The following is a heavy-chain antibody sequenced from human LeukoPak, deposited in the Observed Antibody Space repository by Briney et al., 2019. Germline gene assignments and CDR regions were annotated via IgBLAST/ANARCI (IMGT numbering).Heavy chain of an antibody. J-gene: IGHJ6*04. CDR2: IYYSGST. CDR3: ARDPVYGDYDPGDV. Sequence: SETLSLTCTVSGGSMRSHSFYWGWIRQPPGKGLEWIGSIYYSGSTYYNPSLKSRVTISVDTSKNQFSLKLSSVTAADTAVYYCARDPVYGDYDPGDVWGKGTTVTVSS. CDR1: GGSMRSHSFY. V-gene: IGHV4-39*07. D-gene: IGHD4-17*01.